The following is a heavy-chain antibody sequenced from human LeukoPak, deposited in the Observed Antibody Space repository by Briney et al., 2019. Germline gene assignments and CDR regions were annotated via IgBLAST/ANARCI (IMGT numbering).Heavy chain of an antibody. CDR2: IHPSGIF. CDR3: ARGRDRSKAGDH. V-gene: IGHV4-34*01. Sequence: SETLSLTCAVYGGSCDDYYCIWLRQPPGKGLEWIGEIHPSGIFYYNSSLLSRVTISIDTSKSQFSLRLTSVTAADTAFYYCARGRDRSKAGDHWGQGSLVTVSS. D-gene: IGHD5-24*01. CDR1: GGSCDDYY. J-gene: IGHJ4*02.